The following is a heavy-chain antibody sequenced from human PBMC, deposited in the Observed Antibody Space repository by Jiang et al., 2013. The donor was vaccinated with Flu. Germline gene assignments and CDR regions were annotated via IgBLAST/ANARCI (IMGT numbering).Heavy chain of an antibody. V-gene: IGHV4-34*01. CDR1: GGSFSGYY. J-gene: IGHJ4*02. Sequence: LLKPSETLSLTCAVYGGSFSGYYWSWIRQPPGKGLEWIGEINHSGSTNYNPSLKSRVTISVDTSKNQFSLKLSSVTAADTAVYYCASRQGYSYGSDYFDYWGQGTLVTVSS. D-gene: IGHD5-18*01. CDR3: ASRQGYSYGSDYFDY. CDR2: INHSGST.